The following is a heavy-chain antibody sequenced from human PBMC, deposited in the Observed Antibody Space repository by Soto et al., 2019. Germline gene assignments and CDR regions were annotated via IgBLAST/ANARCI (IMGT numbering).Heavy chain of an antibody. J-gene: IGHJ4*02. CDR2: FDPEDGET. D-gene: IGHD5-12*01. V-gene: IGHV1-24*01. CDR3: ATRGTVSRWLQLVY. Sequence: ASVKVSCKVSGYTLTELSMHWVRQAPGKGLEWMGGFDPEDGETIYAQKFQGRVTMTEDTSTDTAYMELSSLRSEDTAVYYCATRGTVSRWLQLVYSGQGTLVTVSS. CDR1: GYTLTELS.